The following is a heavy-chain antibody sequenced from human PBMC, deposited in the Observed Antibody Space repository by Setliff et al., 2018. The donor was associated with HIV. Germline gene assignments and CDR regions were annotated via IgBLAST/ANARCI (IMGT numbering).Heavy chain of an antibody. D-gene: IGHD1-1*01. CDR3: ASAGSGTRAPPRY. CDR1: GGSISSSSYY. J-gene: IGHJ4*02. CDR2: IFYSGST. V-gene: IGHV4-61*01. Sequence: ETLSLTCTVSGGSISSSSYYWSWIRQPPGEGLEWIGYIFYSGSTNYNPSLKSRVTISLDTSKNQFSLKLTSVTAADTAVYYCASAGSGTRAPPRYWGQGTLVTVSS.